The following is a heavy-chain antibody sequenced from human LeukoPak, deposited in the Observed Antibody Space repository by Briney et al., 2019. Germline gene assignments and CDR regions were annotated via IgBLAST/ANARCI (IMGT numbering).Heavy chain of an antibody. CDR1: GFTVSSNY. CDR3: YYYDSSGFYPQTKIDY. J-gene: IGHJ4*02. CDR2: ITGSGANT. D-gene: IGHD3-22*01. V-gene: IGHV3-23*01. Sequence: GGSLRLSCAASGFTVSSNYMSWVRQAPGKGLEWVSGITGSGANTYYADSVKGRFTISRDNSKNTLYLRMNSLRAEDTAVYYCYYYDSSGFYPQTKIDYWGQGTLVTVSS.